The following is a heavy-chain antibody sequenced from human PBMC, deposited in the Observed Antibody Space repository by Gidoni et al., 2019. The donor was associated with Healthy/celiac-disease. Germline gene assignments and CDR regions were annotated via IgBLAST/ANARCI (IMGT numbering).Heavy chain of an antibody. Sequence: QVQLVESGGGVVQPGRSLRLSCAASGFTFSSYGMHWVRQAPGKGLEWVAVIWYDGSNKYYADSVKGRFTISRDNSKNTLYLQMNSLRAEDTAVYYCARDRKSGSYYHDAFDIWGQGTMVTVSS. CDR3: ARDRKSGSYYHDAFDI. CDR1: GFTFSSYG. D-gene: IGHD1-26*01. J-gene: IGHJ3*02. V-gene: IGHV3-33*08. CDR2: IWYDGSNK.